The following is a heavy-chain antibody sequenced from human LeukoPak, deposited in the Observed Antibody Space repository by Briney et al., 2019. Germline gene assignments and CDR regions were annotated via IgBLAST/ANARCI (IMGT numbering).Heavy chain of an antibody. D-gene: IGHD4-17*01. J-gene: IGHJ3*02. CDR1: GYTFTGYF. CDR3: ARGAYGAFDI. V-gene: IGHV1-2*06. CDR2: INPDSGGT. Sequence: ASVKVSCTASGYTFTGYFMHWVRQAPGQGLEWMGRINPDSGGTNYAQEFQGRVTMTRDTSISTAHMELSRLTSDDTAVYYCARGAYGAFDIWGQGTVVTVSS.